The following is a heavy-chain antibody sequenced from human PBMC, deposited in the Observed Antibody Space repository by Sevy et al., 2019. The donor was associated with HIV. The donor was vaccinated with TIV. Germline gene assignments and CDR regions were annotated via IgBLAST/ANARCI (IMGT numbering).Heavy chain of an antibody. V-gene: IGHV3-7*01. J-gene: IGHJ6*03. CDR2: IKQDGSEK. Sequence: GGSLRLSCAASGFTCSSYWMSWVRQAPGKGLEWVANIKQDGSEKYYVDSVKGRFTISRDNAKNSLYLQMNSLRAEDTAVYYCAREEYDILTGYYVYYYYMDVWGKGTTVTVSS. CDR1: GFTCSSYW. CDR3: AREEYDILTGYYVYYYYMDV. D-gene: IGHD3-9*01.